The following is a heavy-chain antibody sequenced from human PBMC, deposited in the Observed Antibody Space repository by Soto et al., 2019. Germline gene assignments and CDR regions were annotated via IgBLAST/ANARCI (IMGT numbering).Heavy chain of an antibody. CDR1: GFTFSSYW. CDR3: TRSIQGYSYFDY. D-gene: IGHD4-4*01. CDR2: INSDGSNT. Sequence: EVQLVESGGGLIQPGGSLRLSCAASGFTFSSYWMHWVRQVPGEGLVWVSRINSDGSNTVYADSVKGRFTVSRDNAKNTLFLQMNSLRAEDTAVHYCTRSIQGYSYFDYWVQGTLVSVSS. J-gene: IGHJ4*02. V-gene: IGHV3-74*01.